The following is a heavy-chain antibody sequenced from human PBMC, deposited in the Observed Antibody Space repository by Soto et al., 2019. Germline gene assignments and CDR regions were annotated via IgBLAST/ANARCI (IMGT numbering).Heavy chain of an antibody. D-gene: IGHD4-17*01. J-gene: IGHJ4*02. CDR3: ARDLRTRHCDY. CDR2: IWYDGSNT. V-gene: IGHV3-33*01. Sequence: ESGGGVVQPGRSLRLSCAASGFAFSGYAMHWVRQAPGKGLEWVAIIWYDGSNTYYVDSVKGRFTISRDNSNNMVYLQMNSLRAEDTAVYYCARDLRTRHCDYWGQGTLVTGSS. CDR1: GFAFSGYA.